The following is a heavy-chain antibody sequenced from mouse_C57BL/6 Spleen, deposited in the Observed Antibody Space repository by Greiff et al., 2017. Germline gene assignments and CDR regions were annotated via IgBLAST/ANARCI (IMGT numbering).Heavy chain of an antibody. CDR2: INPNYGTN. D-gene: IGHD1-1*01. CDR3: ARPPYYGSSYEGAMDY. Sequence: EVQLQQSGPELVKPGASVKIFCKASGYSFTDYNMNWVKQSNGKSLEWIGVINPNYGTNSYNQKFKGKATLTVAQSSSTAYMQLNSLPSEDSAVYYCARPPYYGSSYEGAMDYWGQGTSVTVSS. V-gene: IGHV1-39*01. J-gene: IGHJ4*01. CDR1: GYSFTDYN.